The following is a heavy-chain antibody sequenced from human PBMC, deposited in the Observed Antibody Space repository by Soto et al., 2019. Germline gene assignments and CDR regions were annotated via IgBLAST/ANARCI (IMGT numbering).Heavy chain of an antibody. Sequence: QVQLVQSGAEVKKPGSSVKVSCKASGGTFSSYAISWVRQAPGQGLEWMGGIIPIFGTANYAQKFQGRVTITADESTSTAYMEQSSLRSEDTAVDYCASPPQGAGYYYYGMDVWGQGTTVTVSS. CDR3: ASPPQGAGYYYYGMDV. CDR2: IIPIFGTA. V-gene: IGHV1-69*01. CDR1: GGTFSSYA. J-gene: IGHJ6*02.